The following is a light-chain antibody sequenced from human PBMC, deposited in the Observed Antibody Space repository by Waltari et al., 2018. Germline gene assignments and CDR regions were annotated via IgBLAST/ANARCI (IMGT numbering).Light chain of an antibody. V-gene: IGKV3-15*01. CDR1: QSVSSN. Sequence: EIVMTQSPATLSVSPGERATLSCRASQSVSSNLAWYQQKPGQAPRLLIYGSSTRATGIPARLIGSGSGTEFTLTISSLQSEDFAVYYCQQYNNWPLWTFGQGTKVEIK. J-gene: IGKJ1*01. CDR3: QQYNNWPLWT. CDR2: GSS.